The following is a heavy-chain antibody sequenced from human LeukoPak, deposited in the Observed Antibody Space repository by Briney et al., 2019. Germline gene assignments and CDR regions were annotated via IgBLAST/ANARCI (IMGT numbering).Heavy chain of an antibody. J-gene: IGHJ3*02. CDR1: GGSISSGGYS. CDR2: IYYSGST. CDR3: AREDSGNSDDSLDI. V-gene: IGHV4-30-4*07. Sequence: PSETLSLTCAVSGGSISSGGYSWSWIRQPPGKRLEWIGYIYYSGSTFYNPSLKSRVTISIDTSKNQFSLKLSSVTAADTAVYYCAREDSGNSDDSLDIWGQGTMVTASS. D-gene: IGHD4-23*01.